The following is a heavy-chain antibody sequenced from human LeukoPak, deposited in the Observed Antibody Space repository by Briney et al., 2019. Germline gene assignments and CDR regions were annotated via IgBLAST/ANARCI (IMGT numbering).Heavy chain of an antibody. CDR1: GGSISSYY. V-gene: IGHV4-59*01. J-gene: IGHJ4*02. CDR2: IYYSGST. D-gene: IGHD2-15*01. Sequence: SETLSLTCTVSGGSISSYYWSWIRQPPGKGLEWIGYIYYSGSTNYNPSPKSRVTISVDTSKNQFSLKLSSVTAADTAVYYCARRSATATYFDYWGQGTLVTVSS. CDR3: ARRSATATYFDY.